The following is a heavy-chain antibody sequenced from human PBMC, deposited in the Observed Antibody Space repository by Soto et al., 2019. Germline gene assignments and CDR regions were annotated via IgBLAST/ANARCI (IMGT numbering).Heavy chain of an antibody. V-gene: IGHV3-7*04. D-gene: IGHD3-10*01. J-gene: IGHJ4*02. CDR3: ARATGADKEDY. CDR2: MNEYGSER. CDR1: RFIFSSYW. Sequence: EVQLVESGGGLVQPGGSLRLSYSASRFIFSSYWMSWLRQAPGKGLEWVASMNEYGSERYYVDSVKGRFTISRDNAKNSLYLQMNSLGAEDTAVYYCARATGADKEDYWGQGTLVTVSS.